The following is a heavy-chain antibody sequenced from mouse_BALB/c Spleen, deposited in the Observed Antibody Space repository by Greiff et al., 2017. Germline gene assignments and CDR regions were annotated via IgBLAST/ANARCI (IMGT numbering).Heavy chain of an antibody. CDR1: GYTFTSYW. CDR2: IDPSDSYT. J-gene: IGHJ2*01. Sequence: VQLQQPGAELVKPGASVKLSCKASGYTFTSYWMHWVKQRPGQGLEWIGEIDPSDSYTNYNQKFKGKATLTVDKSSSTAYMQLSSLTSEDSAVYYCARVYYGNYGDYWGQGTTLTVSS. CDR3: ARVYYGNYGDY. V-gene: IGHV1-69*02. D-gene: IGHD2-1*01.